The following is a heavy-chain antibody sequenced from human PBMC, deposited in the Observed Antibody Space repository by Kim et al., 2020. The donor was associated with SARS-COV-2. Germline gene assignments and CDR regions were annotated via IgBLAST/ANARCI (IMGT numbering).Heavy chain of an antibody. D-gene: IGHD3-22*01. Sequence: KSRVTISVDTSKNQFSLKLSSVTAADTAVYYCARHGRGTMIAGAHWYFDLWGRGTLVTVSS. V-gene: IGHV4-39*01. CDR3: ARHGRGTMIAGAHWYFDL. J-gene: IGHJ2*01.